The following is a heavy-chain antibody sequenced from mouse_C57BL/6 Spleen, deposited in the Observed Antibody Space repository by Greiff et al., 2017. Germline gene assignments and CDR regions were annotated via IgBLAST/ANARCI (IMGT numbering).Heavy chain of an antibody. CDR1: GYTFTSYW. CDR3: AKISFTTVVARGYFDV. Sequence: QVQLQQPGAELVKPGASVKLSCKASGYTFTSYWMHWVKQRPGRGLAWIGRIDPNSGGTKYNEKFKSKATLTVDKPSSTAYMQLSSLTSEDSAVYYCAKISFTTVVARGYFDVWGTGTTVTVSS. D-gene: IGHD1-1*01. V-gene: IGHV1-72*01. CDR2: IDPNSGGT. J-gene: IGHJ1*03.